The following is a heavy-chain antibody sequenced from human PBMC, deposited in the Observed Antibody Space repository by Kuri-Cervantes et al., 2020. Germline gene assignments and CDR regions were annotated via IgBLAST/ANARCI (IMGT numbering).Heavy chain of an antibody. D-gene: IGHD3-22*01. J-gene: IGHJ1*01. CDR3: AKDDYLGYYYDSSGYPEYFQH. V-gene: IGHV3-11*04. CDR1: GFTFSDYY. Sequence: GGSLRLSCAASGFTFSDYYMSWIRQAPGKGLEWVSYISSSGSTIYYADSVKGRFTISRDNSKNTLYLQMNSLRAEDTAVYYCAKDDYLGYYYDSSGYPEYFQHWGQGTLVTVSS. CDR2: ISSSGSTI.